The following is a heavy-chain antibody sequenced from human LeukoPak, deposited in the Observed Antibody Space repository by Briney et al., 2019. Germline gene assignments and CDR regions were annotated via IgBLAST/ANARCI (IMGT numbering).Heavy chain of an antibody. CDR1: GGSISSSSYY. CDR2: IYYSGST. J-gene: IGHJ4*02. D-gene: IGHD2-2*01. Sequence: PSETLSLTCTVSGGSISSSSYYWGWIRQPPGKGLEWIGSIYYSGSTYYNPSLKSRVTISVDTSKNQFSLKLSSVTAADTSVYYCASLYCSSTSCPLDYWGQGTLVTVSS. V-gene: IGHV4-39*01. CDR3: ASLYCSSTSCPLDY.